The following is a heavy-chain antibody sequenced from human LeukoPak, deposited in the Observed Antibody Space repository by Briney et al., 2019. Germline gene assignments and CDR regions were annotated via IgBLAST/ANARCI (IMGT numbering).Heavy chain of an antibody. V-gene: IGHV3-66*01. Sequence: GGSLRLSCTASGFTVSSNYMSWVRQAPGKGLEWVSVIYSGGSTYYADSVKGRFTISRNNSMNTLYLQMNSLRAEDTAVYYCASPRGSGYSSGWYLGYFDYWGQGTLVTVSS. CDR2: IYSGGST. J-gene: IGHJ4*02. D-gene: IGHD6-19*01. CDR3: ASPRGSGYSSGWYLGYFDY. CDR1: GFTVSSNY.